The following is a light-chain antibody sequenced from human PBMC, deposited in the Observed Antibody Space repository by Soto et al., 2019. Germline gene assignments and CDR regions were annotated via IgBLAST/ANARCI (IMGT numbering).Light chain of an antibody. Sequence: QSALTQPASVSGSPGQSITISCTGTSSDVGGYNYVSWYQQHPGKAPKLMIYDVSNRPSGVSNRFSGSKSGNRASRTISGLQAEDEADYYCSSYTSSSTWVFGGGTKLTVL. V-gene: IGLV2-14*01. CDR2: DVS. CDR1: SSDVGGYNY. J-gene: IGLJ3*02. CDR3: SSYTSSSTWV.